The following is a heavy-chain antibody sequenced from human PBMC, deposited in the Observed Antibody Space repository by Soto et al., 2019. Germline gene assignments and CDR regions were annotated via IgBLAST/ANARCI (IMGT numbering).Heavy chain of an antibody. CDR1: GFTFSSYG. CDR2: IWYDGSNK. Sequence: GGSLRLSCAASGFTFSSYGMHWFRQAPGKGLEWVAVIWYDGSNKYYADSVKGRFTISRDNSKNTLYLQMNSLRAEDTAVYYCARDRDESIVATIIDYWGQGTLVTVSS. D-gene: IGHD5-12*01. CDR3: ARDRDESIVATIIDY. J-gene: IGHJ4*02. V-gene: IGHV3-33*01.